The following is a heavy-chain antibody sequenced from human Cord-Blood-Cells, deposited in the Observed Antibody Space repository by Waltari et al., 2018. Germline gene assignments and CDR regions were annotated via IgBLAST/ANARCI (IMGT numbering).Heavy chain of an antibody. D-gene: IGHD1-26*01. Sequence: EVQLVESGGGLVQPGGSLRLSFAASGFTFSSYWMSWVRQAPGKGLEWVANIKKDGSEKYYVDSVKGRFTISRDNAKNSLYLQMNSLRAEDTAVYYCARDGRSGSYSDYWGQGTLVTVSS. J-gene: IGHJ4*02. CDR1: GFTFSSYW. CDR2: IKKDGSEK. V-gene: IGHV3-7*01. CDR3: ARDGRSGSYSDY.